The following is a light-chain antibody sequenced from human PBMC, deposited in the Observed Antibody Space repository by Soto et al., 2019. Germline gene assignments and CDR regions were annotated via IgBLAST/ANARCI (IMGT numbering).Light chain of an antibody. V-gene: IGKV2-30*01. CDR2: KIS. CDR1: QSPVTSDGNTY. CDR3: MQGTSWPYT. Sequence: DVVMTQFPLSLSVIPGQPASISCRSSQSPVTSDGNTYLNWFHQRPGQSPRRLIYKISNRDSGVPDXXSGSGSGTEFTLKISRVEAEDVGIYYCMQGTSWPYTFGQGTKLEI. J-gene: IGKJ2*01.